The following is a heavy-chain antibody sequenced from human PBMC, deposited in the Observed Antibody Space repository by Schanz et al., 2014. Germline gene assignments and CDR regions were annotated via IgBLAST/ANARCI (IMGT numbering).Heavy chain of an antibody. D-gene: IGHD2-21*02. CDR1: GFTFSSYA. CDR3: ARPSDSSWYMDV. Sequence: VQLLESGGGVVQPGRSLRLSCAASGFTFSSYAMHWVRQAPGKGLEWVATISGSSENTYYADSVKGRFTISRDNAKNSLYLQMNSLRAEDTAVYYCARPSDSSWYMDVWGKGTTVTVSS. V-gene: IGHV3-21*01. CDR2: ISGSSENT. J-gene: IGHJ6*03.